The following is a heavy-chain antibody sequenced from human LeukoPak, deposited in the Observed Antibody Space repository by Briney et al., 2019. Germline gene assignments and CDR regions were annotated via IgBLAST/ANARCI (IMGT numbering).Heavy chain of an antibody. CDR1: GFTYTKHA. CDR2: ISYDGSNK. CDR3: ARTLIEYSVSSCYFDY. D-gene: IGHD6-6*01. V-gene: IGHV3-30*04. Sequence: GGSLRLSCAASGFTYTKHAMHWVRQAPGKGLEWVAVISYDGSNKKYADSVKGRFTISRDNSKNTLYLQMNSLRAEDTAVYYCARTLIEYSVSSCYFDYWGQGTLVTVSS. J-gene: IGHJ4*02.